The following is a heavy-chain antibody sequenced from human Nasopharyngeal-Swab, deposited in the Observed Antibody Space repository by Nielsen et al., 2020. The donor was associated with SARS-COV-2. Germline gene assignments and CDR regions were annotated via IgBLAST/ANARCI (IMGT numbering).Heavy chain of an antibody. J-gene: IGHJ6*02. D-gene: IGHD3-9*01. CDR1: GYTFTSYA. Sequence: ASVKVSCKASGYTFTSYAMHWVRQAPGQRIEWMGWINAGNGNTKYSQKFQGRVTITRDTSASTAYMELSSLRSEDTAVYYCARYVDYDILTGYYYYGMDVWGQGTTVTVSS. CDR3: ARYVDYDILTGYYYYGMDV. V-gene: IGHV1-3*01. CDR2: INAGNGNT.